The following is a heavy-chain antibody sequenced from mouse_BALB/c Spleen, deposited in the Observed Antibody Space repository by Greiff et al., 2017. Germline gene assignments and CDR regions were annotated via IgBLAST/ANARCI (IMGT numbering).Heavy chain of an antibody. J-gene: IGHJ2*01. CDR1: GYAFSSYW. Sequence: QVQLKESGAELVRPGSSVKISCKASGYAFSSYWMNWVKQRPGQGLEWIGQIYPGDGDTNYNGKFKGKATLTADKSSSTAYMQLSSLTSEDSAVYFCARDRYFDYWGQGTTLTVSS. CDR3: ARDRYFDY. CDR2: IYPGDGDT. D-gene: IGHD2-14*01. V-gene: IGHV1-80*01.